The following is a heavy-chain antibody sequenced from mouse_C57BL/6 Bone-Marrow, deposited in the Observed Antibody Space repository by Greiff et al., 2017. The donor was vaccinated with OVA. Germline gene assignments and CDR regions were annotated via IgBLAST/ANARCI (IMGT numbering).Heavy chain of an antibody. V-gene: IGHV1-54*01. Sequence: VQLQQSGAELVRPGTSVKVSCKASGYAFTNYLIEWVKQRPGQGLEWIGVINPGSGGTNYNEKFKGKATLTADKSSSTAYMQLSSLTSEDSAVYFCARSLYPYYAMDYWGQGTSVTVSS. CDR1: GYAFTNYL. CDR3: ARSLYPYYAMDY. D-gene: IGHD2-1*01. CDR2: INPGSGGT. J-gene: IGHJ4*01.